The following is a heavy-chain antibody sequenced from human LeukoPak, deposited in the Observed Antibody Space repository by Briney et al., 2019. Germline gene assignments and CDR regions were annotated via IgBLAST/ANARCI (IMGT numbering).Heavy chain of an antibody. J-gene: IGHJ6*03. CDR3: AKDRGGTYSYYYYYMDV. D-gene: IGHD1-26*01. CDR1: GFTFSSYG. Sequence: PGGSLRLSCAASGFTFSSYGMHWVRQAQGKGLEWVAFIRYDGSNKYYTDSVKGRFTISRDNSKNTLYLQMNSLRPEDTAVYFCAKDRGGTYSYYYYYMDVWGKGTTVTVSS. V-gene: IGHV3-30*02. CDR2: IRYDGSNK.